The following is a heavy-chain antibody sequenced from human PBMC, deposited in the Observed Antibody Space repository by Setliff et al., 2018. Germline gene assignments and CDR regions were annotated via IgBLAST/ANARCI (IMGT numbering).Heavy chain of an antibody. Sequence: GGSLRLSCAASGFTFRDYSLTWVRQAPGKGLEWVAGIDQISRTYYPDSMKCRFTISRDNSRNTISLQINDLRAEATATYYCAKDRVNDGVWDFDSWGQGLLVTVSS. CDR2: IDQISRT. D-gene: IGHD4-17*01. CDR3: AKDRVNDGVWDFDS. J-gene: IGHJ4*02. CDR1: GFTFRDYS. V-gene: IGHV3-53*01.